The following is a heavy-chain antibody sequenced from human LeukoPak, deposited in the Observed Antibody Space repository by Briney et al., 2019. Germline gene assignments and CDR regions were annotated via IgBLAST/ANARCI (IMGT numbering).Heavy chain of an antibody. D-gene: IGHD1-26*01. CDR2: MNPNSGNT. CDR1: GGTFSSYA. J-gene: IGHJ4*02. CDR3: ARKASGSYYDFDY. V-gene: IGHV1-8*03. Sequence: ASVKVSCKASGGTFSSYAISWVRQAPGQGLEWMGWMNPNSGNTGYAQKSQGRVTITRNTSISTAYMELSSLRSEDTAVYYCARKASGSYYDFDYWGQGTLVTVSS.